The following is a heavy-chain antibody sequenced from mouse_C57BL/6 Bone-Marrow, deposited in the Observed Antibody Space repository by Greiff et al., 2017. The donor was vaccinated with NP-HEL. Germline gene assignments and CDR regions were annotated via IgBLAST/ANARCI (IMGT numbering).Heavy chain of an antibody. V-gene: IGHV1-69*01. CDR2: IDPSDSYT. Sequence: VQLQQPGAELVMPGASVKLSCKASGYTFTSYWMHWVKQRPGQGLEWIGEIDPSDSYTNYNQKFKGKSTLTVDKSSSTAYMQLSSLTSEDSAVYYCARSTYGGDYWGQGTTLTVSS. CDR3: ARSTYGGDY. D-gene: IGHD5-5*01. CDR1: GYTFTSYW. J-gene: IGHJ2*01.